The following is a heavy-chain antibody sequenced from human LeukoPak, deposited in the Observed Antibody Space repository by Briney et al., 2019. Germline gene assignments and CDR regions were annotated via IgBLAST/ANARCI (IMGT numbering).Heavy chain of an antibody. D-gene: IGHD3-10*01. Sequence: LETLSLTCTVSGGSISSSSYYWGWIRQPPGKGLEWIGNIYYSGSTYYNPSLKSRVTISVDTSKNQFSLKLSFVTAADTAVYYCATEGPDYYGSGSYYAYWGQGTLVTVSS. V-gene: IGHV4-39*01. J-gene: IGHJ4*02. CDR1: GGSISSSSYY. CDR2: IYYSGST. CDR3: ATEGPDYYGSGSYYAY.